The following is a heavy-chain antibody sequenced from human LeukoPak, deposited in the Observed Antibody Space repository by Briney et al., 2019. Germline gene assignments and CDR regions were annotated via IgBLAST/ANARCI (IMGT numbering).Heavy chain of an antibody. D-gene: IGHD3-22*01. J-gene: IGHJ4*02. CDR3: AKPYYYDSSGPFYFDY. CDR2: ISFDGSNK. V-gene: IGHV3-30-3*02. CDR1: GFTFSSYA. Sequence: GGSLRLSCAASGFTFSSYAMHWVRQAPGKGLEWVAVISFDGSNKYYADSVKGRFTISRDNSKNTLYLQMNSLRAEDTAVYYCAKPYYYDSSGPFYFDYWGQGTLVTVSS.